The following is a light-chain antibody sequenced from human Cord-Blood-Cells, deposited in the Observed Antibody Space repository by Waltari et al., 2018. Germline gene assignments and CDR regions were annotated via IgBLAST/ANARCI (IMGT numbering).Light chain of an antibody. CDR1: SPNIGAGSD. V-gene: IGLV1-40*01. Sequence: HSVLTHPPSVSGAPGPRVTIPCTGSSPNIGAGSDVHWYQQLPGTAPQLLIYGNSNRPSGVPDRFSGSKSGTSASLAITGLQAEDEADYYCQSYDSSLREVFGGGTKLTVL. CDR2: GNS. CDR3: QSYDSSLREV. J-gene: IGLJ2*01.